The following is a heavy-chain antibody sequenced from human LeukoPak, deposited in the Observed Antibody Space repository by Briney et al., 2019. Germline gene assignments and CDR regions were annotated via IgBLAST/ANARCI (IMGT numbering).Heavy chain of an antibody. D-gene: IGHD3-10*01. CDR2: IKEDGTEK. CDR3: ARSPAGDAWPPAYYMDV. Sequence: GGSLRLSCAASEFSFSTYWMSWVRQAPGKGLEWVANIKEDGTEKYYVGSVKGRFTISRDNAKKSLYLQMNSLRDDDTAVYFCARSPAGDAWPPAYYMDVLGKGTTVTVSS. V-gene: IGHV3-7*01. J-gene: IGHJ6*03. CDR1: EFSFSTYW.